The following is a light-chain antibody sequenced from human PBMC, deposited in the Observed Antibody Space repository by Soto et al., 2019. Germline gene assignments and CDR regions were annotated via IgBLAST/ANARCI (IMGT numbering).Light chain of an antibody. Sequence: QSVLTQPASVSGSPGQSITISCTGTSSDVSGYNYVSWYQQHPGKAPKLMIYEVRNRPSGVSNRFSGSKSGNTASLTVSGLQAEDEADYHCSSYISDNTYVFGTGTKVTVL. CDR3: SSYISDNTYV. CDR1: SSDVSGYNY. CDR2: EVR. V-gene: IGLV2-14*01. J-gene: IGLJ1*01.